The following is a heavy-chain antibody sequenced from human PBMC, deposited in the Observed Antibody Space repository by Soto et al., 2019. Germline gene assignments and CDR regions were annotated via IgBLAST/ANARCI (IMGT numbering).Heavy chain of an antibody. CDR1: GGSISSGGYY. V-gene: IGHV4-31*03. CDR3: ARVGSSTSFNWFDP. Sequence: SETLSLTCTVSGGSISSGGYYWSWIRQHPGKGLEWIGYIYYSGSTYYNPSLKSRVTISVDTSKNQFPLKLSSVTAADTAVYYCARVGSSTSFNWFDPWGQGTLVTVSS. J-gene: IGHJ5*02. CDR2: IYYSGST. D-gene: IGHD2-2*01.